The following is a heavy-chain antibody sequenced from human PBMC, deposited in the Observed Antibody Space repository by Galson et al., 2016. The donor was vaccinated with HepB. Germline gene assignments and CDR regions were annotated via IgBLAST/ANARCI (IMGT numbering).Heavy chain of an antibody. J-gene: IGHJ3*02. CDR1: GYTLTELS. D-gene: IGHD3-3*01. Sequence: SVKVSCKVSGYTLTELSMHWVRQAPGKGLEWMGGFDPEDGETINAQKFQGRVTMTEDTSTDTAYMELSSLRSEDTAVYYCATESWGYDDAFDIWGQGTMVTVSS. V-gene: IGHV1-24*01. CDR2: FDPEDGET. CDR3: ATESWGYDDAFDI.